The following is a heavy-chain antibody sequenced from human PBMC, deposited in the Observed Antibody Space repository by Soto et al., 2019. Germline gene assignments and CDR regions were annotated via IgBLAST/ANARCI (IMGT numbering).Heavy chain of an antibody. D-gene: IGHD2-15*01. CDR2: IIPIFGTA. CDR1: GGTFSSYA. Sequence: ASVKVSCKASGGTFSSYAISWVRQAPGQGLEWMGGIIPIFGTANYAQKFQGRVTITADESTSTAYMELSSLRSEDTAVYYCSRVLYCCGGSCATGFDYWGQGTLVTGSS. CDR3: SRVLYCCGGSCATGFDY. J-gene: IGHJ4*02. V-gene: IGHV1-69*13.